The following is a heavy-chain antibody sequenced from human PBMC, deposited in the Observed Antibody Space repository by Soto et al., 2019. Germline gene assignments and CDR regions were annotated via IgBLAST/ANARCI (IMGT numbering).Heavy chain of an antibody. Sequence: EVQLLESGGGLVQPGGSLRLSCAPSGFTFSSDWMHWVRQAPGKGLVWVSRIDSDGSSTSYADSVKGRFTISRDNAKNTLYLQMNSLRAEDTAVYYCARGGSSSSLLHYYFYGMDVWGQGTTVTVSS. D-gene: IGHD6-6*01. V-gene: IGHV3-74*02. CDR2: IDSDGSST. CDR3: ARGGSSSSLLHYYFYGMDV. J-gene: IGHJ6*02. CDR1: GFTFSSDW.